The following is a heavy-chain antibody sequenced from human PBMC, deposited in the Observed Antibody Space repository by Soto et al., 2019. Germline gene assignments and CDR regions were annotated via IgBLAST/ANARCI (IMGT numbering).Heavy chain of an antibody. J-gene: IGHJ4*02. CDR1: GGSISSSNW. V-gene: IGHV4-4*02. CDR3: ARDPGIAAAGTDY. CDR2: IYHSGST. Sequence: QVQLQESGPGLVKPSGTLSLTCAVSGGSISSSNWWSWVRQPPGKGLEWIGEIYHSGSTNYNPSLKRRVTISVDKSKNQCSLKLSSVTAADTAVYYCARDPGIAAAGTDYWGQGTLVTVSS. D-gene: IGHD6-13*01.